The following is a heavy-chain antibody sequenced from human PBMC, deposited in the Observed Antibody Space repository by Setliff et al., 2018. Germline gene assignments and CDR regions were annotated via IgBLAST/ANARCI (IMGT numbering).Heavy chain of an antibody. CDR2: IQYDGTKK. CDR3: ARDVFCSGVSCDNWFDP. CDR1: GFTFSGYG. Sequence: GVSLRLSCAASGFTFSGYGMHWVRQAPGKGLEWVTFIQYDGTKKNYADSVNGRFTVSIDNSRNTLYLQMNSLRAEDTAVYYCARDVFCSGVSCDNWFDPWGHGTLVTVSS. J-gene: IGHJ5*02. D-gene: IGHD3-3*01. V-gene: IGHV3-30*02.